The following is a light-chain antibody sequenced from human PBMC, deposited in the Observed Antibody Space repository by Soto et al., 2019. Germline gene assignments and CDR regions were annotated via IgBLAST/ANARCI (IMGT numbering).Light chain of an antibody. V-gene: IGKV1-17*01. CDR1: QDIRND. CDR2: AAS. Sequence: DLQMTQSPSSLSASVGDRVTITCRASQDIRNDLGWYQQKPGKAPKRLIYAASSLQSGVPSRFTGSGSGTKFTLTLCSLQPEDYATYYCLQHNDYPPTFGQGTKVEI. CDR3: LQHNDYPPT. J-gene: IGKJ1*01.